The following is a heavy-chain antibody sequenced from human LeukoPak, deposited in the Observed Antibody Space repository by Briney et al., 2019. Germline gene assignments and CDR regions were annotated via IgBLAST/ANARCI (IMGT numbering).Heavy chain of an antibody. CDR1: RFPFSKYW. CDR3: ARIGYSSSCTDY. V-gene: IGHV3-7*01. J-gene: IGHJ4*02. CDR2: IYQDGGVK. D-gene: IGHD2-2*03. Sequence: GGSLRLSCAASRFPFSKYWMSWVRQAPGTGLEWVANIYQDGGVKYYLDSVKGRFTISRDNAKNALYLQINSLRAEDTAVYYCARIGYSSSCTDYWGQGTLVTVSS.